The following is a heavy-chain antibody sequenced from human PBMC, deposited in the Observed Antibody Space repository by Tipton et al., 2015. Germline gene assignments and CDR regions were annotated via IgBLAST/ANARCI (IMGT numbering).Heavy chain of an antibody. CDR1: GYTFTGYY. D-gene: IGHD2-21*02. CDR2: INPNSGGT. V-gene: IGHV1-2*02. J-gene: IGHJ1*01. CDR3: AYHPLAYCGGDCSPGYFQH. Sequence: LVQSGAEVKKPGASVKVSCKASGYTFTGYYMHWVRQAPGQGLEWMGWINPNSGGTNYAQKFQGRVTMTRDTSISTAYMELTRLRSDDTAVFYCAYHPLAYCGGDCSPGYFQHWGQGTLVTVSP.